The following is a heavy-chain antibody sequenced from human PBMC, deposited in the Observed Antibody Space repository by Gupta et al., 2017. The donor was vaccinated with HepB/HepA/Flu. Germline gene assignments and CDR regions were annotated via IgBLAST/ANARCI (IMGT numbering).Heavy chain of an antibody. J-gene: IGHJ5*02. Sequence: QVQLVQSGAEVKKPGSSVRVSCKASGGTFSGNGISWVRQAPGQGLEWMGGIIPIFGTPNYAQKFQGRVAMTADEPTSTAHMELTSLTSDDTAVYYCARDYSGSYYGWFDPWGQGALVTVSS. V-gene: IGHV1-69*01. CDR1: GGTFSGNG. CDR2: IIPIFGTP. CDR3: ARDYSGSYYGWFDP. D-gene: IGHD1-26*01.